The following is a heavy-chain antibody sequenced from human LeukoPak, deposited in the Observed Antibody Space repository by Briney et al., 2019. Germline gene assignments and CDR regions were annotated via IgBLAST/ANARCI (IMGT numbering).Heavy chain of an antibody. V-gene: IGHV3-66*01. CDR1: GFTVSTNNY. J-gene: IGHJ4*02. D-gene: IGHD2-15*01. Sequence: GRSLRLSCAASGFTVSTNNYMYWVRQAPGKGLEWVSSIYTGGTTYYADSVKGRFTISRDDPKNTLYLQMNSLRADDTAVYYCAREISRFGSWGQASLVTVSS. CDR2: IYTGGTT. CDR3: AREISRFGS.